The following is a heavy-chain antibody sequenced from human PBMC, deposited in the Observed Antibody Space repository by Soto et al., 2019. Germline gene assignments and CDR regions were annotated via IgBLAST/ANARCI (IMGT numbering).Heavy chain of an antibody. V-gene: IGHV1-8*01. D-gene: IGHD3-3*01. J-gene: IGHJ5*02. CDR1: GYTFTSYD. Sequence: ASVKVSCKASGYTFTSYDINWVRQATGQGLEYLGWMNPNSGNTTYVQKVQGRVTMTRDTSISTAYMELRSLRSDDTVVYFCARVGYDRDFGTWGQGTLVTSPQ. CDR2: MNPNSGNT. CDR3: ARVGYDRDFGT.